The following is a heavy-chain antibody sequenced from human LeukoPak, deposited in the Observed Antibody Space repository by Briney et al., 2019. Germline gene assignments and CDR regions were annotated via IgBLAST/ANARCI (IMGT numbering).Heavy chain of an antibody. J-gene: IGHJ4*02. V-gene: IGHV3-11*06. Sequence: GGSLRLSCAASGFTFSDYYMSWIRQAPGKGLEWVSYISGSSSYTIYADSVKGRFTISRDNAKNSLYLQMNSLRAEDTAVYYCARVALYGESALDYWGQGTLVTVSS. CDR1: GFTFSDYY. CDR2: ISGSSSYT. D-gene: IGHD4-17*01. CDR3: ARVALYGESALDY.